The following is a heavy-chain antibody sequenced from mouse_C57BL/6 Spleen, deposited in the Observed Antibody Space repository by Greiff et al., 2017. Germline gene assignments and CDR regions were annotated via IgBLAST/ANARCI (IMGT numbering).Heavy chain of an antibody. CDR3: AATVEADY. J-gene: IGHJ2*01. Sequence: QVQLQQPGAELVRPGSSVKLSCKASGYNFTSYWMHWVKQRPIQGLEWIGNIDPSDSETHYTQKFQDKATLTVDKSSSTAYMQLSSLTSEDSAVYYCAATVEADYWGQGTTLTVSS. CDR1: GYNFTSYW. D-gene: IGHD1-1*01. CDR2: IDPSDSET. V-gene: IGHV1-52*01.